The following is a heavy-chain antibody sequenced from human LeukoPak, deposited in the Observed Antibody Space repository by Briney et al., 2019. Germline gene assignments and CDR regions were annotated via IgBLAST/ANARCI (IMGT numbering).Heavy chain of an antibody. Sequence: ASVQVSCKASGFTFTAYWMHWVRQAPGQGLEWMGVVNPTADNRVYAQKLQGRVTMTRDTSTSTAYMELSSLRSEDTAVYFCARDNSRREGGTTFWWFDPWGQGTLVTVS. CDR2: VNPTADNR. V-gene: IGHV1-46*01. CDR1: GFTFTAYW. CDR3: ARDNSRREGGTTFWWFDP. D-gene: IGHD1-26*01. J-gene: IGHJ5*02.